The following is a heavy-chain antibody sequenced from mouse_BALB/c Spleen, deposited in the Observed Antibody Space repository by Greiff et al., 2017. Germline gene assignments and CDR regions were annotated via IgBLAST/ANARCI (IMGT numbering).Heavy chain of an antibody. CDR3: ARQIYYGSLDY. J-gene: IGHJ2*01. V-gene: IGHV5-12-2*01. Sequence: EVMLVESGGGLVQPGGSLKLSCAASGFTFSSYTMSWVRQTPEKRLEWVAYISNGGGSTYYPDTVKGRFTISRDNAKNTLYLQMSSLKSEDTAMYYCARQIYYGSLDYWGQGTTLTVSS. CDR2: ISNGGGST. CDR1: GFTFSSYT. D-gene: IGHD1-1*01.